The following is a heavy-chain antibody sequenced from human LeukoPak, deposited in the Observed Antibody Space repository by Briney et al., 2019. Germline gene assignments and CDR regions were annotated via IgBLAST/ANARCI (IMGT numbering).Heavy chain of an antibody. V-gene: IGHV3-21*01. D-gene: IGHD6-6*01. CDR3: AKLAATFSYYMDV. CDR2: ITGSSTSI. J-gene: IGHJ6*03. CDR1: GFTFSTYS. Sequence: GGSLRLSCAASGFTFSTYSMNWVRQAPGKGLEWVSSITGSSTSIYYADSVRGRFTISRDNAKNSLYLQMNSLRAEDTAVYYCAKLAATFSYYMDVWGKGTTVTVSS.